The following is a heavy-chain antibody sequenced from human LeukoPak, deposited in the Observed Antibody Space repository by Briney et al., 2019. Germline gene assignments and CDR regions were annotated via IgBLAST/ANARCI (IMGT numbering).Heavy chain of an antibody. CDR1: GFTFSSYS. CDR2: ISSSSSYI. V-gene: IGHV3-21*01. Sequence: GRSLRLSCAASGFTFSSYSMNWVRQAPGKGLEWVSSISSSSSYIYYADSVKGRFTISRDNAKNSLYLQMNSLRAEDTAVYYCARGIIDYGEHFDYWGQGTLVTVSS. J-gene: IGHJ4*02. CDR3: ARGIIDYGEHFDY. D-gene: IGHD4-17*01.